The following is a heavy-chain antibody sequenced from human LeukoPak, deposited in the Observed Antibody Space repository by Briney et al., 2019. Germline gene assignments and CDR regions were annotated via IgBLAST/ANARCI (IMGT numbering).Heavy chain of an antibody. CDR1: TFTFSSYN. CDR2: ISSSGTYI. CDR3: VRDRGSYRPIDY. V-gene: IGHV3-21*01. D-gene: IGHD1-26*01. Sequence: GGSLRLSCAASTFTFSSYNMNWVRQAPGKGLEWVSSISSSGTYIYYRDSVKGRFTISRDNAENSLYLEMNSLRVEDAAIYYCVRDRGSYRPIDYWGQGTLVTVSS. J-gene: IGHJ4*02.